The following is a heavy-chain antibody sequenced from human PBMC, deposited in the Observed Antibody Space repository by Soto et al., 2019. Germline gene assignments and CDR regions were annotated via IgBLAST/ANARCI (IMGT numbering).Heavy chain of an antibody. CDR3: ARVYSDSTGYYQGGFDP. J-gene: IGHJ5*02. CDR2: MNPVSGNT. Sequence: QVQLVQSGAEVKKPGASVKVSCKASGYTFSSYDINWVRQATGQGLEWMGWMNPVSGNTGFAQKFQGRVTMTRNTPLSTAYMELSSLTSDDTAVYYCARVYSDSTGYYQGGFDPWGQGTLVTVSS. CDR1: GYTFSSYD. V-gene: IGHV1-8*01. D-gene: IGHD3-22*01.